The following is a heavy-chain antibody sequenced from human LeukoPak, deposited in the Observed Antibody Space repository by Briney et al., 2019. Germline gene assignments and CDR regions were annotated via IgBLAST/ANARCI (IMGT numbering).Heavy chain of an antibody. CDR3: ARGGPSGYVVVEY. Sequence: ASVKVSCTASGGTFSSYAISWVRQAPGQGLEWMGGIIPIFGTANYAQTFQGRVTITADESTSTAYMELSSLRSEDTAVYYCARGGPSGYVVVEYWGQGTLVTVSS. CDR2: IIPIFGTA. J-gene: IGHJ4*02. CDR1: GGTFSSYA. D-gene: IGHD5-12*01. V-gene: IGHV1-69*13.